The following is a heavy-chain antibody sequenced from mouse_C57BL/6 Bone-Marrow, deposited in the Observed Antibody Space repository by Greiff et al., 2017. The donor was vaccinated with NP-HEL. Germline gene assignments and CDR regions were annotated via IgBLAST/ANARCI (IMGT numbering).Heavy chain of an antibody. CDR2: IRNKANGYTT. Sequence: EVKLVESGGGLVQPGGSLSLSCAASGFTFTDYYMSWVRQPPGKALAWLGFIRNKANGYTTEYSASVKGRFTISRDNSQSILYLQMNALRAEDSATYYCARYYGSSYWYFDVWGTGTTVTVSS. CDR3: ARYYGSSYWYFDV. CDR1: GFTFTDYY. J-gene: IGHJ1*03. D-gene: IGHD1-1*01. V-gene: IGHV7-3*01.